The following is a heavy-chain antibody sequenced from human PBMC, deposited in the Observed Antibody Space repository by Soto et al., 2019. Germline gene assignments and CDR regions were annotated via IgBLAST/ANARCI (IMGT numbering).Heavy chain of an antibody. J-gene: IGHJ6*02. CDR1: GFTFSTHA. D-gene: IGHD2-15*01. CDR2: ISYDGSNK. Sequence: QVQLVESGGGVVQPGRSLRLSCAASGFTFSTHAMHWVRQAPGKGLEWVAVISYDGSNKYYADSVKGRFTISRDNSKNTLYLQMDSLRAEDTAVYYCARDGRRYCSGGSCSYGMDVWGQGTTVTVSS. V-gene: IGHV3-30-3*01. CDR3: ARDGRRYCSGGSCSYGMDV.